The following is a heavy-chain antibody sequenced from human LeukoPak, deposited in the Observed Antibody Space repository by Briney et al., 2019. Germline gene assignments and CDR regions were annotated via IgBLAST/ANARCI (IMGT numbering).Heavy chain of an antibody. CDR2: ITGRGAST. V-gene: IGHV3-23*01. CDR1: GFTFSSYA. Sequence: PGGSLRLSCAASGFTFSSYAMSWVRQAPGKGLEWVSAITGRGASTYYADSVKGRFTISRDNSKNTLYLQMNSLRAEDTAVYYCAKVPPSPSWWYFDLWGRGTLVTVSS. D-gene: IGHD3-10*01. J-gene: IGHJ2*01. CDR3: AKVPPSPSWWYFDL.